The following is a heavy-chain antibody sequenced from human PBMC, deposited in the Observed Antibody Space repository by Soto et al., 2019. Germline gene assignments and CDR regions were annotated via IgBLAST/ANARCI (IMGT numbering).Heavy chain of an antibody. V-gene: IGHV3-23*01. Sequence: EVQLLESGGGLVQPGGSLRLSCVASRFDLSSYKMSWVRQAAGKGLEWVSRESLTGDRTNYAGSVKGRFTVSRDNFKNALYLEMDSLRPDDTAIYYCARGGGYCTPTSCAIDSWGRGTPVTVSS. CDR1: RFDLSSYK. CDR3: ARGGGYCTPTSCAIDS. CDR2: ESLTGDRT. J-gene: IGHJ4*02. D-gene: IGHD2-8*01.